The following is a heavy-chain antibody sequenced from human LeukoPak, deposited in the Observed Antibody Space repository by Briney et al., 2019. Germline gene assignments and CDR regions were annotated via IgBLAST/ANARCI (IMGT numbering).Heavy chain of an antibody. CDR3: AKVAGDYYGSGSYYYYFDY. CDR2: IRYDGSNK. J-gene: IGHJ4*02. CDR1: GFTFSSYG. V-gene: IGHV3-30*02. Sequence: GGSLRLSCAASGFTFSSYGMHWVRQAPGKGLEWVAFIRYDGSNKYYADSVKGRFTISRDNSKNTLYLQMNSLRAEDTAVYYCAKVAGDYYGSGSYYYYFDYWGQGTLVTVSS. D-gene: IGHD3-10*01.